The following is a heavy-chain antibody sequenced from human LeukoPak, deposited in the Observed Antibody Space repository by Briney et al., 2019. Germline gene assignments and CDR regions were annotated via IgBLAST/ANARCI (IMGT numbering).Heavy chain of an antibody. CDR2: ISGSGGST. CDR3: ARDGFGTGSN. J-gene: IGHJ4*02. Sequence: GGSLRLSCAASGFTFSSYAMSWVRQAPGKGLEWVSAISGSGGSTYYADSVKGRFTISRDNSKNSLYLQMNTLRADDTAVYYCARDGFGTGSNWGQGTLVTVSS. V-gene: IGHV3-23*01. D-gene: IGHD3-16*01. CDR1: GFTFSSYA.